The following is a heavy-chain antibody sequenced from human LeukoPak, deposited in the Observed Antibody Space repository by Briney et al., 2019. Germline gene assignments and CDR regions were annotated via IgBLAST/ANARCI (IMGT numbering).Heavy chain of an antibody. D-gene: IGHD3-10*01. J-gene: IGHJ4*02. CDR1: GFTFDDYA. CDR3: ATTGYYGSGSYYIPDY. V-gene: IGHV3-9*01. Sequence: GGSLRLSCAASGFTFDDYAMHWVRQAPGKGLEWVSGISWNSGSIGYADSVKGRFTIFRDNAKNSLYLQMNSLRAEDTALYYCATTGYYGSGSYYIPDYWGQGTLVTVSS. CDR2: ISWNSGSI.